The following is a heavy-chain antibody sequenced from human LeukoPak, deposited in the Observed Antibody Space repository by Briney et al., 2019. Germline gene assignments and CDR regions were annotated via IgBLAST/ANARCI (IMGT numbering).Heavy chain of an antibody. D-gene: IGHD2-2*01. V-gene: IGHV3-21*01. CDR1: GFTFSSYS. CDR2: ISSSSSYI. CDR3: ARTGYCSSTSCHSFDY. Sequence: GGSLRLSCAASGFTFSSYSMNWVRQAPGKGLEWVSSISSSSSYIYYADSVKGRFTISRDNAKNSLYLQMNSLRAEDTAVYYCARTGYCSSTSCHSFDYWGQGTLVTVSS. J-gene: IGHJ4*02.